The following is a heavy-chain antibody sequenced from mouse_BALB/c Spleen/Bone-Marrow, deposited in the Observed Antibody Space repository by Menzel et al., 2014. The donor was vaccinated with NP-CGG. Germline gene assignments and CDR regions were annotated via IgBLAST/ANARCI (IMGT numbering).Heavy chain of an antibody. CDR3: ARGNYGNYVDYFDY. V-gene: IGHV5-6-3*01. CDR2: INSNGGST. D-gene: IGHD2-1*01. J-gene: IGHJ2*01. CDR1: GFTFSSYG. Sequence: VQLKESGGGLVQPGGSLKLSCAASGFTFSSYGMSWVRQTPDKRLELVASINSNGGSTYYPDSVKGRFTISRDNAKNILSLQMSSLKSEDTAMYYCARGNYGNYVDYFDYWGQGTTLTVSS.